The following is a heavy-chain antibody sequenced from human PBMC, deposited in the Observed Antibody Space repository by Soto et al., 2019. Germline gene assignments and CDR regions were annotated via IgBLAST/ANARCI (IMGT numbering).Heavy chain of an antibody. CDR2: IIPIFGTA. CDR1: GGTFSSYA. D-gene: IGHD6-13*01. V-gene: IGHV1-69*06. CDR3: ARESPYSRSWHRATGGMDV. Sequence: QVQLVQSGAEVKKPGSSVKVSCKASGGTFSSYAISWVRQAPGQGLEWMGGIIPIFGTANYAQKFQGRVTITADKSTSTAYMELSSLRSEDTAVYYCARESPYSRSWHRATGGMDVWGEGTTVTVSS. J-gene: IGHJ6*04.